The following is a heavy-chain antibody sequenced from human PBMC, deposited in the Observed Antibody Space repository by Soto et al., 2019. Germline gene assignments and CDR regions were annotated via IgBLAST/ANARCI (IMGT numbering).Heavy chain of an antibody. D-gene: IGHD5-18*01. CDR3: ARDHHTAMVQDV. CDR1: VFTFSSYG. CDR2: IWYDGSNK. Sequence: HPGGSLRLSCAASVFTFSSYGMHLVRQAPGEGLEWVAVIWYDGSNKYYTDSVKGRFTISRDNSKSTLYLQMNSLRAEDTAVYYCARDHHTAMVQDVWGQGTTVTVSS. J-gene: IGHJ6*02. V-gene: IGHV3-33*01.